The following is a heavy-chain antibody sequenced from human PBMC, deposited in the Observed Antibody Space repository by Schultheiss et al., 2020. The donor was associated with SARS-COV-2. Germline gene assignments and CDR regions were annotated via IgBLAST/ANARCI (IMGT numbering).Heavy chain of an antibody. CDR1: GFTFSSYW. Sequence: GGSLRLSCAASGFTFSSYWMHWVRQAPGKGLVWVSRIKSDGITTSYADSVKGRFTISRDNAKNTLYLQMNSLRAEDTAVYYCARDQGGIQLWPKVYYYFGLNVWGQGTAVTVSS. J-gene: IGHJ6*02. V-gene: IGHV3-74*01. CDR2: IKSDGITT. CDR3: ARDQGGIQLWPKVYYYFGLNV. D-gene: IGHD5-18*01.